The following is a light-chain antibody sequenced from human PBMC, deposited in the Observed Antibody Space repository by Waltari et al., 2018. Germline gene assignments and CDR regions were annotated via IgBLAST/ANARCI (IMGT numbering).Light chain of an antibody. Sequence: SYVLTQPPSVSVAPGKTARITCGGNNIGIKSVHWYQQKPGRAPVLVVYDDSDRPSGIPERFSGSNSGNTATLTISRVEAGDEADYYCQVWDSSSDHYVFGTGTKVTVL. V-gene: IGLV3-21*03. CDR2: DDS. CDR3: QVWDSSSDHYV. J-gene: IGLJ1*01. CDR1: NIGIKS.